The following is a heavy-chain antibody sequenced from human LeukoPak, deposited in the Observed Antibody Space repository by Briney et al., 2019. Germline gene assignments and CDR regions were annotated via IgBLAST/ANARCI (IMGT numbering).Heavy chain of an antibody. V-gene: IGHV4-61*02. CDR1: GDSINSGSYY. Sequence: SETLSLTCTVSGDSINSGSYYWSWIRQPAGKGLEWIGRIYTSGSTNYNPSLKSRVTISVDTSKNQFSLKLTSVTAADTAVYYCARARRMDNFNYWGQGTLVTVSS. CDR3: ARARRMDNFNY. D-gene: IGHD3/OR15-3a*01. J-gene: IGHJ4*02. CDR2: IYTSGST.